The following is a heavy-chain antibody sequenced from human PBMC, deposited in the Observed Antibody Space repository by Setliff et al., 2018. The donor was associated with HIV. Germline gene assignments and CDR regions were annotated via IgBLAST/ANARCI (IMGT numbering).Heavy chain of an antibody. V-gene: IGHV3-23*01. Sequence: ETLSLSCGASGFTFSSFAMNWVRHAPGKRLEWVSAVSGSGTATEYADSVKGRFTISRDNSKNALYLEMNNLRAEDTAIYYCAKGLDYVDSSGYSYFRLWGQGTQVTVSS. CDR1: GFTFSSFA. D-gene: IGHD3-22*01. J-gene: IGHJ4*02. CDR2: VSGSGTAT. CDR3: AKGLDYVDSSGYSYFRL.